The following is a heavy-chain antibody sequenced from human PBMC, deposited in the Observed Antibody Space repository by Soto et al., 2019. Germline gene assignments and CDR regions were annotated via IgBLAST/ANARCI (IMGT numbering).Heavy chain of an antibody. V-gene: IGHV6-1*01. Sequence: KQSQTLSLTCAISGDSVSSNSAAWNWIRQSPSRGLEWLGRTYYRSKWYNDYAVSGKSRITINPDTSKNQFSLQLNSVTPEDTAVYYWARDLELGDYYYYGMDVWGQGTTVTVSS. D-gene: IGHD7-27*01. CDR1: GDSVSSNSAA. J-gene: IGHJ6*02. CDR3: ARDLELGDYYYYGMDV. CDR2: TYYRSKWYN.